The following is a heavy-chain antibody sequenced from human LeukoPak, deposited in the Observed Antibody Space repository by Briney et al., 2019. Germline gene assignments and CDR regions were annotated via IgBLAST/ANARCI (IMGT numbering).Heavy chain of an antibody. J-gene: IGHJ6*04. CDR2: IIPIFGTA. V-gene: IGHV1-69*13. CDR1: GGTFSSYA. D-gene: IGHD4-17*01. CDR3: ARDGMTTVTTGESARQRYYGMDV. Sequence: SVKVSCKASGGTFSSYAISWVRQSPGQRLEWMGGIIPIFGTAIYAKKRQGRVTITAEESTSTAFMELSSMRSEDTAVYYCARDGMTTVTTGESARQRYYGMDVWGKGTTVTVSS.